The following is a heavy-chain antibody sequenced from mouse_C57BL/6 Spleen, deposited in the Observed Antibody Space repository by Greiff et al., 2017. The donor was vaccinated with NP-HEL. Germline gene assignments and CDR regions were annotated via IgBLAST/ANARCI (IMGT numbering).Heavy chain of an antibody. CDR2: INPSTGGT. CDR1: GYSFTGYY. Sequence: VHVKQSGPELVKPGASVKISCKASGYSFTGYYMNWVKQSPEKSLEWIGEINPSTGGTTYNQKFKAKATLTVDKSSSTAYMQLKSLTSEDSAVYYCARSGSGYYAMDYWGQGTSVTVSS. V-gene: IGHV1-42*01. CDR3: ARSGSGYYAMDY. D-gene: IGHD1-3*01. J-gene: IGHJ4*01.